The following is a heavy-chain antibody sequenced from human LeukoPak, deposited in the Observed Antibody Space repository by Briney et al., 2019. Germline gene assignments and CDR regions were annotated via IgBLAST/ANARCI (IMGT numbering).Heavy chain of an antibody. V-gene: IGHV3-21*01. CDR3: ASDTYYYDSSGYYYVNFDY. D-gene: IGHD3-22*01. J-gene: IGHJ4*02. Sequence: GGSLRLSCAASGFTFSSYGMHWVRQAPGKGLEWVSSISSSSSYIYYADSVKGRFTISRDNAKNSLYLQMNSLRAEDTAVYYCASDTYYYDSSGYYYVNFDYWGQGTLVTVSS. CDR1: GFTFSSYG. CDR2: ISSSSSYI.